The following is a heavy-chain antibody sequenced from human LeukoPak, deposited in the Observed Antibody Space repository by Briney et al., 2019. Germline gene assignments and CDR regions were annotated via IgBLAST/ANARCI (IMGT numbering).Heavy chain of an antibody. CDR3: AREITWHMDV. CDR2: IHYSGST. J-gene: IGHJ6*03. D-gene: IGHD1-14*01. Sequence: SETLSLTCTVSGGSISSSSYYWGWIRQPPGKGLEWIGGIHYSGSTYYNPSLKSRVTISLDTSKNQFSLKLSSVTAADTAAYYCAREITWHMDVWGKGTTVTVSS. CDR1: GGSISSSSYY. V-gene: IGHV4-39*07.